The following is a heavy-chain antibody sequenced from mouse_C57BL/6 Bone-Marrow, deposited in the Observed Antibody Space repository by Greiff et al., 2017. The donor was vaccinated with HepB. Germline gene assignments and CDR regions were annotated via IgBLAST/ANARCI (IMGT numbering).Heavy chain of an antibody. Sequence: VQLQQSGPELVKPGASVKISCKASGYSFTDYNMNWVKQSNGKSLEWIGVINPNYGTNSYNQKFKGKATLTVDQSSSTAYMQLNSLTSEDSAVYYCARKGVTGTRAWFAYWGQGTLVTVSA. CDR2: INPNYGTN. J-gene: IGHJ3*01. CDR3: ARKGVTGTRAWFAY. CDR1: GYSFTDYN. D-gene: IGHD4-1*01. V-gene: IGHV1-39*01.